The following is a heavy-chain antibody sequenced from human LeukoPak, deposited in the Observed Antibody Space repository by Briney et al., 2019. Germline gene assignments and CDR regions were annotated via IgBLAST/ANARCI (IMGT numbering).Heavy chain of an antibody. J-gene: IGHJ4*02. V-gene: IGHV3-30*18. CDR2: ISYDGSNK. CDR1: GFTFSSYG. D-gene: IGHD7-27*01. Sequence: GGSLRLSCAASGFTFSSYGMHLVRQAPGKGLEWVAVISYDGSNKYYADSVKGRFTISRDNSKNTLYLQMNSLRAEDTAVYYCAKARTGESDYWGQGTLVTVSS. CDR3: AKARTGESDY.